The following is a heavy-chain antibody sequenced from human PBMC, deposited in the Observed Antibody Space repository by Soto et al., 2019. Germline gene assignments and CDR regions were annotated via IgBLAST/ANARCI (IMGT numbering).Heavy chain of an antibody. J-gene: IGHJ3*02. D-gene: IGHD2-15*01. Sequence: QVQLVQSGAEVKKPGASVKVSCKASGYTFTSYDINWVRQATGQGLEWMGWMNPNSGNTGYAQKFKGRVTMTRNTSISTAYMELSRLRSEDTAVYYCAREEYCSGGSCFSVDAFDIWGQGTMVTVSS. V-gene: IGHV1-8*01. CDR1: GYTFTSYD. CDR3: AREEYCSGGSCFSVDAFDI. CDR2: MNPNSGNT.